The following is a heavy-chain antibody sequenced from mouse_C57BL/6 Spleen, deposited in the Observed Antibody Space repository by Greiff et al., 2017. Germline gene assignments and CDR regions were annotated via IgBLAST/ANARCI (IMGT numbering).Heavy chain of an antibody. Sequence: VQLQESGAELVKPGASVKISCKASGYAFSSNWMNWVKQRPGKGLEWIGQINPGDGDTNYNGKFKGKATLTADKSSSTAYMQLSSLTSEDSAVYFCARDWDFFDYWGQGITLTVSS. J-gene: IGHJ2*01. CDR2: INPGDGDT. V-gene: IGHV1-80*01. D-gene: IGHD4-1*01. CDR3: ARDWDFFDY. CDR1: GYAFSSNW.